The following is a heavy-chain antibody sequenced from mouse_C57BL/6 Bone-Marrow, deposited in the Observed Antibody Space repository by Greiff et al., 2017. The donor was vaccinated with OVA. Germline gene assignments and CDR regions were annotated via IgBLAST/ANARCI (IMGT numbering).Heavy chain of an antibody. CDR2: IDPSDSYT. V-gene: IGHV1-50*01. J-gene: IGHJ2*01. CDR3: ARRNPYYVDY. Sequence: QVQLQQPGAELVKPGASVKLSCKASGYTFTSYWMQWVKQRPGQGLEWIGEIDPSDSYTNYNQKFKGKATLTVDTSSSTAYMQLSSLTSEDSAVYYCARRNPYYVDYWGQGTTLTVSS. CDR1: GYTFTSYW.